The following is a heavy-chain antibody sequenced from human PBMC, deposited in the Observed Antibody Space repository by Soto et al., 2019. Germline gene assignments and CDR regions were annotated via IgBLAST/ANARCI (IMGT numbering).Heavy chain of an antibody. CDR2: IYYTGST. CDR1: GGSISSRGYY. D-gene: IGHD3-9*01. CDR3: ARRHYDILTGYHYYFDY. Sequence: SETLSLTCTVSGGSISSRGYYWGWIRQPPGKGLEWIGKIYYTGSTNYNPSLKSRVTISLDTSKNQLSLEVRSVTAADTAVYYCARRHYDILTGYHYYFDYWGQGTRVTVSS. V-gene: IGHV4-39*07. J-gene: IGHJ4*02.